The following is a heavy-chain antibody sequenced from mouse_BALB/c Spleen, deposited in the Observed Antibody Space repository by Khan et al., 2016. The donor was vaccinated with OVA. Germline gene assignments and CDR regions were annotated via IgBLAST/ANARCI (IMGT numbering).Heavy chain of an antibody. D-gene: IGHD3-3*01. CDR1: GFTFSNYW. CDR3: WIQL. J-gene: IGHJ2*01. Sequence: EVELVESGGGLVQPGGSMKLSCVASGFTFSNYWMNWVRQSPEKGLEWVADIRLKSDDYVTHYAESVKGRLTISRNDSKMSVYLKMNNLRGEDTGIYYYWIQLWGQGTTLTVSS. V-gene: IGHV6-6*02. CDR2: IRLKSDDYVT.